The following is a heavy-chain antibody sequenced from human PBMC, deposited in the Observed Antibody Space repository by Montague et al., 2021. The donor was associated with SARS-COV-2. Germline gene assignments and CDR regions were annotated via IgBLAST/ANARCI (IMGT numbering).Heavy chain of an antibody. J-gene: IGHJ4*02. CDR3: ARAGFWSGYLYFDY. CDR2: IYTSGST. D-gene: IGHD3-3*01. V-gene: IGHV4-61*02. CDR1: GGSISGGSYY. Sequence: TLSLTCTVSGGSISGGSYYWSWLRQPAGKGLEWIGRIYTSGSTYYNPSLKSRVTISVDTSKNQFSLKLSSVTAADTAVYYCARAGFWSGYLYFDYWGQGTLVTVSS.